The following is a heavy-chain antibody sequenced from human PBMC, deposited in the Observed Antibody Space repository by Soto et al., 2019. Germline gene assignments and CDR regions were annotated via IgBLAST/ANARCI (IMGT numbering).Heavy chain of an antibody. CDR2: INPSGGGT. J-gene: IGHJ4*02. Sequence: QVQLVQSGTEVQKPGASVKVSCKASGYTFLNFYIHWVRQAPGQGLEWMGFINPSGGGTTYVQQFQGRLTMTRDTSTNTVYMELSSLRSEDTAIYYCARDKPFLAGYWGQGTLVT. D-gene: IGHD3-3*02. CDR3: ARDKPFLAGY. V-gene: IGHV1-46*01. CDR1: GYTFLNFY.